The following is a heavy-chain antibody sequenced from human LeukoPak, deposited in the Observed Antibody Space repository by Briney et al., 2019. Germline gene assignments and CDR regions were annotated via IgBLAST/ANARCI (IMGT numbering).Heavy chain of an antibody. D-gene: IGHD2-21*02. CDR2: ISGSGGNT. V-gene: IGHV3-23*01. J-gene: IGHJ4*02. CDR1: GFTFSRNG. Sequence: GGSLRLSCAASGFTFSRNGMTWVRQAPGKGLESVSAISGSGGNTYYADSVKGRFTISRDNSKNTLYLQMNSLRAEDTAVYYCAKSPKPVTATLYFDYWGQGTLVTVSS. CDR3: AKSPKPVTATLYFDY.